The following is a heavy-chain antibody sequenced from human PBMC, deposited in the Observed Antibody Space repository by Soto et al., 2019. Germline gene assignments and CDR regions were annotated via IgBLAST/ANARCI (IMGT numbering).Heavy chain of an antibody. D-gene: IGHD6-19*01. CDR2: IYYSGST. CDR3: ARHYSSGWYGYYYYGMDV. CDR1: GGSISSSSYY. J-gene: IGHJ6*02. Sequence: SETLSLTCTVSGGSISSSSYYWGWIRQPPGKGLEWIGSIYYSGSTYYNPSLKSRVTISVDTSKNQYSLKLSSVTAADTAVYYCARHYSSGWYGYYYYGMDVWGQGTTVTVSS. V-gene: IGHV4-39*01.